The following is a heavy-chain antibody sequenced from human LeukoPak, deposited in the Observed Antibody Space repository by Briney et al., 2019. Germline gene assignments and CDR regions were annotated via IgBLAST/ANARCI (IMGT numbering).Heavy chain of an antibody. V-gene: IGHV3-33*01. J-gene: IGHJ4*02. CDR3: ARAGGYCSGGSCSPNYFDY. D-gene: IGHD2-15*01. CDR1: GFTFSSYA. Sequence: GRSLRLPCAASGFTFSSYAMHWVRQAPGKGLEWVAVIWYDGSNKYNADSVKGRFTISRDNSKNTMYLQMNSLRAEDTAVYYCARAGGYCSGGSCSPNYFDYWGQGTLVIVSS. CDR2: IWYDGSNK.